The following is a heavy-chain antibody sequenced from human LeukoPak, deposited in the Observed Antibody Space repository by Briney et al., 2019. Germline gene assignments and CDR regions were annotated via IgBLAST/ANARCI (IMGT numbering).Heavy chain of an antibody. CDR3: ASRGSWYNWNYGGYYYMDV. Sequence: SVKVSCKASGGTFSSYAISWVRQAPGQGLEWMGGIIPIFGTANYAQKFQDRVTITTDESTSTAYMELSSLRSEDTAVYYCASRGSWYNWNYGGYYYMDVWGKGTTVTVSS. V-gene: IGHV1-69*05. D-gene: IGHD1-7*01. CDR2: IIPIFGTA. J-gene: IGHJ6*03. CDR1: GGTFSSYA.